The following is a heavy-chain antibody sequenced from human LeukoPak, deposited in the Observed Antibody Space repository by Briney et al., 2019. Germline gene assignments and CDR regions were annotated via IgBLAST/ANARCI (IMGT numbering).Heavy chain of an antibody. CDR2: IYYSGST. Sequence: SETLSLTCTVSGGSISSSSYYWGWIRQPPGKGLEWIGSIYYSGSTYYNPSLKSRVTISVDRSKNQFSLKLSSVTAADTAVYYCAREPPDIVVVPAAHDAFDIWGQGTMVTVSS. D-gene: IGHD2-2*01. CDR3: AREPPDIVVVPAAHDAFDI. V-gene: IGHV4-39*07. J-gene: IGHJ3*02. CDR1: GGSISSSSYY.